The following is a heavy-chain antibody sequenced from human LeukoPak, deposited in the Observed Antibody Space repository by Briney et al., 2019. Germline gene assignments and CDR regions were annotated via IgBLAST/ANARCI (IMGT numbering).Heavy chain of an antibody. CDR2: IYYSGST. CDR1: GGSISSYY. V-gene: IGHV4-59*01. D-gene: IGHD3-10*01. J-gene: IGHJ4*02. Sequence: PSETLSLTCTVSGGSISSYYWSWIRQPPGKGLEWIGYIYYSGSTNYNPSLKSRVTISVDTSKNQFSLKLSSVTAADTAVYYCARSYGSGSHYRMYLGYWGQGTLVTVSS. CDR3: ARSYGSGSHYRMYLGY.